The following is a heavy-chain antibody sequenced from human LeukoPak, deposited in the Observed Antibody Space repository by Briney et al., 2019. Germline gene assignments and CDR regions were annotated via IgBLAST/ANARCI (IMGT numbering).Heavy chain of an antibody. Sequence: GGSLRLSCAASGFTFSSHWMHWVRQAPGKGLVWVSRINRDGSSTSYADSVKGRFTISRDNSKNTLYLQMNSLRAEDTAVYYCAKDDISGVGATTYAFDIWGQGTMVTVSS. D-gene: IGHD1-26*01. J-gene: IGHJ3*02. CDR3: AKDDISGVGATTYAFDI. CDR1: GFTFSSHW. V-gene: IGHV3-74*01. CDR2: INRDGSST.